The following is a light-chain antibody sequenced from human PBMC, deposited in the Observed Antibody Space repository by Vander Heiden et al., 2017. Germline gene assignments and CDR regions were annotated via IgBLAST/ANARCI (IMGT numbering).Light chain of an antibody. CDR2: GAS. J-gene: IGKJ2*01. CDR1: QSVFYSSNNKNY. Sequence: DIVIPPSPDSFAVSLCVGATVTCKSRQSVFYSSNNKNYLAWYQQKPGQPPKLLIYGASTRETGVPYRFSGSGSGTDFTLTISSLQAEDVAVYYCQQYYSTPYTFGQGTKLEIK. V-gene: IGKV4-1*01. CDR3: QQYYSTPYT.